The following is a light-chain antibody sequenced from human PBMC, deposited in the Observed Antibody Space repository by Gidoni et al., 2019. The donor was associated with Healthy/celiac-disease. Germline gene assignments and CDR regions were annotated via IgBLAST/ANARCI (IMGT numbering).Light chain of an antibody. J-gene: IGKJ1*01. CDR3: QQYYSTPET. CDR1: QSVLYSSNNKNY. Sequence: DIVMTQSPDSLAVSLGERAPINCKSSQSVLYSSNNKNYLAWYKQKPGQPPKLLIYWASTRESGVPDRFRGSGSGTDFTLTISSLQAEDVAVYYCQQYYSTPETFGQGTKVEIK. CDR2: WAS. V-gene: IGKV4-1*01.